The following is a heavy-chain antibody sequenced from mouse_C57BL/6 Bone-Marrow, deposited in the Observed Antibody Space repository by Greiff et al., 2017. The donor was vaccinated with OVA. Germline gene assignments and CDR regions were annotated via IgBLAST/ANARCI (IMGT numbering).Heavy chain of an antibody. CDR3: TRPFITTVVRYFDV. J-gene: IGHJ1*03. Sequence: VQLQQSGTVLARPGASVKMSCKTSGYTFTSYWMHWVKQRPGQGLEWIGAIYPGNSDTSYNQKFKGKAKLTAVTSASTAYMELSSLTNEDSAVYYCTRPFITTVVRYFDVWGTGTTVTVSS. CDR2: IYPGNSDT. CDR1: GYTFTSYW. D-gene: IGHD1-1*01. V-gene: IGHV1-5*01.